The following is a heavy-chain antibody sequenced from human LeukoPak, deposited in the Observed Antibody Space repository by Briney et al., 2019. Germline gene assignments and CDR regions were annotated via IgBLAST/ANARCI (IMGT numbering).Heavy chain of an antibody. CDR1: GYTFTSYY. CDR3: ARGRITMVRGVIELDY. V-gene: IGHV1-46*03. CDR2: INPSGGST. D-gene: IGHD3-10*01. Sequence: GASVKASCKASGYTFTSYYMHWVRQAPGQGLEWMGIINPSGGSTSYAQKFQGRVTMTRDTSTSTVYMELSSLRSEDTAVYYCARGRITMVRGVIELDYWGQGTLVTVSS. J-gene: IGHJ4*02.